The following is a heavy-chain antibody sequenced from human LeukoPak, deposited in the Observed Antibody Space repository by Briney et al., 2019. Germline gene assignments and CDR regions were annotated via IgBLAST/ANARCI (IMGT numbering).Heavy chain of an antibody. J-gene: IGHJ3*02. D-gene: IGHD2-21*02. V-gene: IGHV1-8*03. CDR2: MNPNSGNT. CDR3: ARVDKGLTDDAFDI. CDR1: GYTFTSYD. Sequence: ASVKVSCKASGYTFTSYDINWVRQATGQGLEWMGWMNPNSGNTGYAQKFQGRVTITRNTSISTAHMELSSLRSEDTAVYYCARVDKGLTDDAFDIWGQGTMVTVSS.